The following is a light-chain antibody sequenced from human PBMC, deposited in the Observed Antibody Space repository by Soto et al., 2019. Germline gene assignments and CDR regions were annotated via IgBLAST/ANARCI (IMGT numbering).Light chain of an antibody. CDR1: QSISNW. CDR3: QQYNGYRPP. V-gene: IGKV1-5*03. Sequence: DSQMPQSPSSLSASVGDRVTFTCRASQSISNWLAWYQQKPGKATKLLIYKASTLESGVPSRFSGSGSGTEFTLTISSLQADDFAIYYCQQYNGYRPPFGGGTKAAIK. CDR2: KAS. J-gene: IGKJ4*01.